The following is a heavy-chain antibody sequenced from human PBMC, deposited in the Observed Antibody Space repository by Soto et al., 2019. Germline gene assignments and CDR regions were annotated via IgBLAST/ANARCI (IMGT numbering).Heavy chain of an antibody. D-gene: IGHD3-10*01. V-gene: IGHV3-7*01. CDR1: GFTFTNYW. Sequence: GGSLRLSCVVSGFTFTNYWMNWVRQAPGKGLEWVANIKEDGSEKYYVDSVKGRFTISRDNAQKSLYLQMNSLRAEDTAVYYCARGGSQRHDYWGQGTLVTVSS. CDR2: IKEDGSEK. CDR3: ARGGSQRHDY. J-gene: IGHJ4*02.